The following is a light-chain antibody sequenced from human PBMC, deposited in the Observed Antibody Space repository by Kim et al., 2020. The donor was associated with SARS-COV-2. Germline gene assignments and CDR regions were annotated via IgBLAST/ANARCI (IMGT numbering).Light chain of an antibody. J-gene: IGLJ2*01. CDR2: GKN. CDR3: NSRDSSGNHVV. Sequence: SSELTQDPAVSVALGQTVRITCQGDSLRSYYASWYQQKPGQAPVLVIYGKNNWPSGIPDRFSGSSSGNTAALTITGAQAEDEADYYCNSRDSSGNHVVFC. CDR1: SLRSYY. V-gene: IGLV3-19*01.